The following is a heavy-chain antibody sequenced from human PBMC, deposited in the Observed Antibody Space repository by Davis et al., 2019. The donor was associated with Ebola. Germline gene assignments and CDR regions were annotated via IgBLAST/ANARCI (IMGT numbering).Heavy chain of an antibody. V-gene: IGHV3-23*01. CDR1: GFTFSSYG. J-gene: IGHJ4*02. CDR3: AKSPSGWYDY. Sequence: GESLKISCAASGFTFSSYGLSWVRQAPGKGLEWVSGISANGGTTYYADSVKGRFTISSDNSKNTVFLQMSSLRAEDTAVYYCAKSPSGWYDYWGQGTLVTVSS. CDR2: ISANGGTT. D-gene: IGHD6-19*01.